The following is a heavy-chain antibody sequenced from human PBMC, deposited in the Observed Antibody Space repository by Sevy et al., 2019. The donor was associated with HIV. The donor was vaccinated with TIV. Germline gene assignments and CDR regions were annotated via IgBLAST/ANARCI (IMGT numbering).Heavy chain of an antibody. J-gene: IGHJ3*02. Sequence: GGSLRLSCAVSGFTFSNYAMSWVRQAPGKGLEWVSAISGRDTGTFYAESVKGRFTISRDNSKNTLYLQMNSLRAEDTAVYYCAKDTIVVVVEALDIWGRGTMVTVSS. CDR1: GFTFSNYA. V-gene: IGHV3-23*01. CDR3: AKDTIVVVVEALDI. CDR2: ISGRDTGT. D-gene: IGHD3-22*01.